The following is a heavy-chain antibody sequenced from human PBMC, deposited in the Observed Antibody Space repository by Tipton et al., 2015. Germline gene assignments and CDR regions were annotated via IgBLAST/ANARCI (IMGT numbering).Heavy chain of an antibody. Sequence: GSLRLSCAASGFTFSGYGMHWVRQAPGKGLEWVANMKQDGSEIYYVDSVKGRFTISRDNAKNSVYLQMNSLRAEDTAMYYCARQRYFDWLYYGMDVWGQGTTVTVSS. D-gene: IGHD3-9*01. CDR3: ARQRYFDWLYYGMDV. J-gene: IGHJ6*02. V-gene: IGHV3-7*01. CDR2: MKQDGSEI. CDR1: GFTFSGYG.